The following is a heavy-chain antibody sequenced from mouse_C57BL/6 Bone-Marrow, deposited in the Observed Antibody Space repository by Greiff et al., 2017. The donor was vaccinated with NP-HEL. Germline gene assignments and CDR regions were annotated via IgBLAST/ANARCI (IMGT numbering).Heavy chain of an antibody. J-gene: IGHJ4*01. CDR1: GFTFSSYA. V-gene: IGHV5-9-1*02. CDR3: TRDLYYYSMDY. CDR2: ISSGGEYI. Sequence: EVKLVESGEGLVKPGGSLKLSCAASGFTFSSYAMSWVRQTPEKRLEWVAYISSGGEYIYYADTVKGRFTISRDNARNTLYLQMRSLKSEYTAMYYCTRDLYYYSMDYWGQGTSVTVSS. D-gene: IGHD1-1*01.